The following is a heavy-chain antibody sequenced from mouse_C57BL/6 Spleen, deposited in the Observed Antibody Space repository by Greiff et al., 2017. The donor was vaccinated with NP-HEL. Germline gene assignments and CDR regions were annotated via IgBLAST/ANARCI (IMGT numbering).Heavy chain of an antibody. CDR2: ISDGGSYT. CDR1: GFTFSSYA. CDR3: ARGPYSNYFHFDY. Sequence: EVQGVESGGGLVKPGGSLKLSCAASGFTFSSYAMSWVRQTPEQRLEWVATISDGGSYTYYPDNVKGRFTISRDNAKNNLYLQMSHLKSEDTAMYYCARGPYSNYFHFDYWGQGTTLTVSS. V-gene: IGHV5-4*01. D-gene: IGHD2-5*01. J-gene: IGHJ2*01.